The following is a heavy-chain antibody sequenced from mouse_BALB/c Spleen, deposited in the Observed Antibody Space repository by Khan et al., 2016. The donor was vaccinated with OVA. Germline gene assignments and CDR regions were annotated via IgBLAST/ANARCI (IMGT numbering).Heavy chain of an antibody. CDR2: VDPFSAVT. CDR3: TRQGYVAWFTY. J-gene: IGHJ3*01. Sequence: EVQLQQSGPELMKPGASVKISCKASGYSFTSYYIHWVMQSRGQSLEWIGYVDPFSAVTTYNQKFKGKATLTVDKSSSTAYIHLSNLKSEDSAVDYCTRQGYVAWFTYWGQGTLVTVSA. V-gene: IGHV1S135*01. CDR1: GYSFTSYY. D-gene: IGHD2-2*01.